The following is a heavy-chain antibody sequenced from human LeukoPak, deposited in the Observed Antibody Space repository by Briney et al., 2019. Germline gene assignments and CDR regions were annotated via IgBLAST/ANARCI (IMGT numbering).Heavy chain of an antibody. CDR3: ARVPNPYYGSGFDY. CDR2: INHSGST. V-gene: IGHV4-34*01. CDR1: GGSFSGYY. D-gene: IGHD3-10*01. J-gene: IGHJ4*02. Sequence: SETLSLTCAVYGGSFSGYYWSWIRQPPGKGLEWIGEINHSGSTNYNPSLKSRVTISVDTSKNQFSLKLSSVTAADTAVYYCARVPNPYYGSGFDYWGQGTLVTVSS.